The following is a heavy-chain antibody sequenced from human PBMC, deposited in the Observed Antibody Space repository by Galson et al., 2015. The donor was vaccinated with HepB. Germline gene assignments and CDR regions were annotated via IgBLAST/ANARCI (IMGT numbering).Heavy chain of an antibody. CDR3: ARDFIAVGPGPEY. J-gene: IGHJ4*02. CDR1: GFTFSRYW. V-gene: IGHV3-7*03. Sequence: SLRLSCAASGFTFSRYWMSWVRQAPGKGLEWVANIKQDGREQYYVDSVKGRFTISRDNAKNSLYLQMNSLRAEDTAVYYCARDFIAVGPGPEYWGQGALVTVSS. CDR2: IKQDGREQ. D-gene: IGHD6-19*01.